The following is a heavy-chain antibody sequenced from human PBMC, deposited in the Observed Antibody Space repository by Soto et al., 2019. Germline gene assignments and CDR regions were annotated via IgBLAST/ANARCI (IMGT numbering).Heavy chain of an antibody. J-gene: IGHJ6*02. D-gene: IGHD3-22*01. Sequence: ASVKVSCKDSGYTFTSYGISWVRQAPGQGLEWMGWISAYNGNTDFAQKLQGKVTMTTDTSTSTAYMELRSLISHETAVYYGAGETTYDSGGFYFKVFYYCTMDDWGQGTPVTVSS. CDR2: ISAYNGNT. V-gene: IGHV1-18*04. CDR1: GYTFTSYG. CDR3: AGETTYDSGGFYFKVFYYCTMDD.